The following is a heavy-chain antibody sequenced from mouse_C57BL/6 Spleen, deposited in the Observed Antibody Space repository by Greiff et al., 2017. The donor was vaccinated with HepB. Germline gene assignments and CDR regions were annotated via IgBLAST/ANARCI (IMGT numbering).Heavy chain of an antibody. Sequence: VQLQQSGPELVKPGASVKISCKASGYAFSSSWMNWVKQRPGKGLEWIGRIYPGDGDTNYNGKFKGKATLNADKSSSTAYMQLSSLTSEDSAVYFCASRADWDYFDYWGQGTTLTVSA. V-gene: IGHV1-82*01. CDR2: IYPGDGDT. D-gene: IGHD4-1*01. CDR3: ASRADWDYFDY. J-gene: IGHJ2*01. CDR1: GYAFSSSW.